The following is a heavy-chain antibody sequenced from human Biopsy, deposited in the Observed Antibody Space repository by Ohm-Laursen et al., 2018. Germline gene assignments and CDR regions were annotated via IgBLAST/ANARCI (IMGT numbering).Heavy chain of an antibody. CDR2: IFKDGNT. Sequence: SDTLSLTCVVSGYSISSDYRWGWIRQAPGKTLEWLGSIFKDGNTHYNPSLRSRLIISIDTSKNQFSLMMTSVSGADTAVYFCARVGSGWAPFDKWGPGTLVTVSS. CDR1: GYSISSDYR. J-gene: IGHJ4*02. V-gene: IGHV4-38-2*01. CDR3: ARVGSGWAPFDK. D-gene: IGHD6-19*01.